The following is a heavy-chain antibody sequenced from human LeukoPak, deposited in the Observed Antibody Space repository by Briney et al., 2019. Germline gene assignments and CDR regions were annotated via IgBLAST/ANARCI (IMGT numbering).Heavy chain of an antibody. CDR1: GGTFSSYA. CDR3: ASWYYDFWSGYSGFDY. Sequence: SVKVSCKASGGTFSSYAISWVRQAPGQGLEWMGRIIPILGIANYAQKFQGRVTITADKSTSTAYMELSSLRSDDTAVYYCASWYYDFWSGYSGFDYWGQGTLVTVSS. CDR2: IIPILGIA. J-gene: IGHJ4*02. D-gene: IGHD3-3*01. V-gene: IGHV1-69*04.